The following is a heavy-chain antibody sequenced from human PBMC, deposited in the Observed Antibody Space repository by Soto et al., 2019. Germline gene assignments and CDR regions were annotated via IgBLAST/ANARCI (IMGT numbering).Heavy chain of an antibody. Sequence: ATGPTLVNPTQTLTLTCTFSGFSLSTGAVGVGWIRQPPGKALEWLALIYWDDDKRYSPSLKSRLTITKDTSKNHVVLTMTNMDPVDTATYYCVHKGSSWYTENLWFDPWGQGNMVTVSS. CDR3: VHKGSSWYTENLWFDP. CDR1: GFSLSTGAVG. D-gene: IGHD6-13*01. V-gene: IGHV2-5*02. CDR2: IYWDDDK. J-gene: IGHJ5*02.